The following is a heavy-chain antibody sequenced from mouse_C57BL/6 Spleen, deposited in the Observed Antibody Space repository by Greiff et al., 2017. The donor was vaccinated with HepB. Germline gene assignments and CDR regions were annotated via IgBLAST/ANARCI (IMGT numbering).Heavy chain of an antibody. Sequence: QVHVKQSGAELARPGASVKLSCKASGYTFTSYGISWVKQRTGQGLEWIGEIYPRSGNTYYNEKFKGKATLTADKSSSTAYMELRSLTSEDSAVYFCARSRNYDYDEGAWFAYWGQGTLVTVSA. D-gene: IGHD2-4*01. V-gene: IGHV1-81*01. J-gene: IGHJ3*01. CDR1: GYTFTSYG. CDR2: IYPRSGNT. CDR3: ARSRNYDYDEGAWFAY.